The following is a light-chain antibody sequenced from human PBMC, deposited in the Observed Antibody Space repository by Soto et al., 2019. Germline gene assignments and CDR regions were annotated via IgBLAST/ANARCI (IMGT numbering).Light chain of an antibody. CDR3: QQYKSFSLT. V-gene: IGKV1-5*03. CDR1: QGVDSW. Sequence: DIQMTQSPSTLSASIGDRVTITCRASQGVDSWLAWYQQKPGKAPKLLIYKTSNLQSGVPSRFSGSGSGTEFSLTISSLQPDDFATYYCQQYKSFSLTFAGGTKVDIK. J-gene: IGKJ4*01. CDR2: KTS.